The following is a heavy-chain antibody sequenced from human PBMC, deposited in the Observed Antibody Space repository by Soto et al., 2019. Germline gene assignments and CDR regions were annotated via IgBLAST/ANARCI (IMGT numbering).Heavy chain of an antibody. J-gene: IGHJ3*01. Sequence: SLRLSCAASGFTFSTYGMHWVRQAPGKGLEWVAVISYDGSYKYYADSVKGRLIISRDNSKNTLYLQMNSLRAEDTAVYYCARGDYHDTSGPFSDAFDVWGQGTMVTVSS. CDR3: ARGDYHDTSGPFSDAFDV. CDR1: GFTFSTYG. V-gene: IGHV3-30*03. D-gene: IGHD3-22*01. CDR2: ISYDGSYK.